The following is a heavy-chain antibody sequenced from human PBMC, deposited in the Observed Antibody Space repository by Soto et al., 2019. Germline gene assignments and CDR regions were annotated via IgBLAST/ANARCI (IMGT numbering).Heavy chain of an antibody. D-gene: IGHD6-19*01. CDR3: VARGSGWYHW. CDR2: IGTSASIT. V-gene: IGHV3-23*01. J-gene: IGHJ4*02. Sequence: EVQLLESGGNLVQPGGSLRLSCAASGFTFSSFAMSWVRQAPGKGLEWVSVIGTSASITAYADSVRGRFTISRDNSKNTLYLQMNSLRAEDTAVYYCVARGSGWYHWGGQGTLVTVSP. CDR1: GFTFSSFA.